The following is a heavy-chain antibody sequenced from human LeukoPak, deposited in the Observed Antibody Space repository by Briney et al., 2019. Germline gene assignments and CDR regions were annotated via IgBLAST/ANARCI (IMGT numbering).Heavy chain of an antibody. CDR1: GFTVSTNY. CDR3: ARDQHCDYSPYFDY. D-gene: IGHD3-16*01. V-gene: IGHV3-53*01. J-gene: IGHJ4*02. CDR2: IYSGGST. Sequence: GGSLRLSCAASGFTVSTNYMNWVRQAPGKGLECVSVIYSGGSTYYADSVKGRFTISRDTSKNTLYLQMNSLRVEDTAVYYCARDQHCDYSPYFDYWGQGTLVTVSS.